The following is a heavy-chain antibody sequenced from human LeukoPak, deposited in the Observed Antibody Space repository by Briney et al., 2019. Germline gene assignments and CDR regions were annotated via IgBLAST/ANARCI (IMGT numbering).Heavy chain of an antibody. Sequence: PSETLSLTCTVSGGSISSSSHYWGWIRQPPGKELEWIGNIYYSGSTNHNPSLKSRVTISVDTSKNQFSLKLSSVTAADTAVYYCARYYYDSSGYYLFDYWGQGTLVTVSS. CDR3: ARYYYDSSGYYLFDY. CDR2: IYYSGST. CDR1: GGSISSSSHY. J-gene: IGHJ4*02. V-gene: IGHV4-39*01. D-gene: IGHD3-22*01.